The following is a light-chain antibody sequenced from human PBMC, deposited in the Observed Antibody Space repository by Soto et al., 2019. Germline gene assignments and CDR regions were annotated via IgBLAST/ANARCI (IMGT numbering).Light chain of an antibody. CDR2: EVN. CDR3: SLYTTDSTYV. Sequence: QSALTQPPSVSGSPGQSVTISCTGSSSDFNNYNRVSWYQRPPGTGPKLIIYEVNNRPSGVPDRFSGSKSGNTASLTISGLQAEDEAEYYCSLYTTDSTYVFGTGTKLTVL. J-gene: IGLJ1*01. V-gene: IGLV2-18*01. CDR1: SSDFNNYNR.